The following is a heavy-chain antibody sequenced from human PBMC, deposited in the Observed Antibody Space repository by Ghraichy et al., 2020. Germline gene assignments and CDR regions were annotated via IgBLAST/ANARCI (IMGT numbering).Heavy chain of an antibody. Sequence: GESLRLSCAVSGFTFSSYWMHWVRQAPGKGLVWVSRINSDGSSISYADSVKGRFTFSRDNAKNTLYLQMNSLRADDMAVYYCARGGPEYCSGGSCYAGDYWGQGTLFTVSS. CDR1: GFTFSSYW. CDR3: ARGGPEYCSGGSCYAGDY. CDR2: INSDGSSI. J-gene: IGHJ4*02. V-gene: IGHV3-74*01. D-gene: IGHD2-15*01.